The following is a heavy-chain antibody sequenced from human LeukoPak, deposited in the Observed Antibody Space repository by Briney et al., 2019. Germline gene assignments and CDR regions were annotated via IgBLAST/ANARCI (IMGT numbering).Heavy chain of an antibody. CDR2: ISPSGST. CDR1: GGSISSYY. CDR3: VRGGVPALVGTKVRRPWFDP. V-gene: IGHV4-4*07. J-gene: IGHJ5*02. Sequence: SETLSLTCTVSGGSISSYYWSWIRQPAGKGLEWIGRISPSGSTNYNPSLKSRVTMSVDTSKNQFSLKLSSVTAADTAVYYCVRGGVPALVGTKVRRPWFDPWGQGTLVTVSS. D-gene: IGHD1-7*01.